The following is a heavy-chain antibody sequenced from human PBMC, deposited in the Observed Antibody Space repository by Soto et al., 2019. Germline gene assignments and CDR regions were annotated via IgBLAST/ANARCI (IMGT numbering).Heavy chain of an antibody. D-gene: IGHD3-3*01. V-gene: IGHV1-24*01. CDR1: GYTLTELS. CDR2: FDPEDGET. CDR3: ATDPLDITIFGVAKYG. Sequence: ASVKVSCKVSGYTLTELSMHWVRQAPGKGLEWMGGFDPEDGETIYAQKFQGRVTMTEDTSTDTAYMELSSLRSEDTAVYYCATDPLDITIFGVAKYGWGQGTLVTVSS. J-gene: IGHJ4*02.